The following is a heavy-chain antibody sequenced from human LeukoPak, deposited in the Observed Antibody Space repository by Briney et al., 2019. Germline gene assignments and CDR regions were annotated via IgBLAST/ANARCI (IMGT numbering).Heavy chain of an antibody. J-gene: IGHJ1*01. V-gene: IGHV3-21*01. CDR1: GFTFSSYS. D-gene: IGHD6-13*01. Sequence: GGSLRLSCAASGFTFSSYSMNWVRQAPGKGLEWVSSISSSSSYIYYADSVKGRFTISRDNAKNSLYLQMNSLRAEDTAVYYCARDEGYSSSWFEYFQHWGQGTLVTVSS. CDR2: ISSSSSYI. CDR3: ARDEGYSSSWFEYFQH.